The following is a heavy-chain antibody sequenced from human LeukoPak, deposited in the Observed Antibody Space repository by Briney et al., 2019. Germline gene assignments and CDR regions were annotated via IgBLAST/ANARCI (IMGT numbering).Heavy chain of an antibody. CDR2: IYYSGST. CDR3: ASCSTSYNGVDY. CDR1: GGSIGSGGYY. Sequence: SETLSLTCTVSGGSIGSGGYYWSWIRQHPGKGLEWIGYIYYSGSTYYNPSLKSRVTISVDTSKNQFSLKLSSVTAADTAVYYCASCSTSYNGVDYWGQGTLVTVSS. D-gene: IGHD2-2*01. J-gene: IGHJ4*02. V-gene: IGHV4-31*03.